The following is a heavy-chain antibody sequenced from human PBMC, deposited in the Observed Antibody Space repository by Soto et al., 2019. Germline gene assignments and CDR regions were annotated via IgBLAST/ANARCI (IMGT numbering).Heavy chain of an antibody. D-gene: IGHD3-10*01. J-gene: IGHJ5*02. CDR1: GFTFNSFD. CDR2: ISNNGVRA. CDR3: AREGYYLNWFDP. Sequence: QSGGSLRLSCAASGFTFNSFDLGWVRQAPGKGLEWVSAISNNGVRAYYADSVKGRFTISRDNSKNTLSLQMNSLRAEDTAVYYCAREGYYLNWFDPWGQGTLVTVSS. V-gene: IGHV3-23*01.